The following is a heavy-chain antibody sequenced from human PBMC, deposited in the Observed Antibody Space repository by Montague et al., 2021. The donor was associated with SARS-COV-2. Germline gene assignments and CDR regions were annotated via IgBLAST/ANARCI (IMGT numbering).Heavy chain of an antibody. CDR3: ARVKRRYESRVGVPGCFDS. Sequence: SETLSLTCTVSGASFSGYYWSWIRQPPGRGLEWIGYIIHSGSTNYNPSLQSRLTISIDTSKNQFSLRLSSVTAADTAVYYCARVKRRYESRVGVPGCFDSWGQGTLVTVSS. CDR2: IIHSGST. V-gene: IGHV4-59*01. D-gene: IGHD2-15*01. J-gene: IGHJ4*02. CDR1: GASFSGYY.